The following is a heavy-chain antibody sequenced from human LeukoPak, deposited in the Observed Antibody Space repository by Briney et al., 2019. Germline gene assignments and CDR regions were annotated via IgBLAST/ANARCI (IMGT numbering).Heavy chain of an antibody. Sequence: GGSLRLSCAASGFTFSSYAMSWVRQAPGKGLEWVSAISGSGGSTYYADSVKGRFTISRDNSKNTLYLQMNSLRAEDTAVYYCAKDPSSSWYQGWFDPWGQGTLVTVSS. D-gene: IGHD6-13*01. CDR3: AKDPSSSWYQGWFDP. V-gene: IGHV3-23*01. CDR2: ISGSGGST. CDR1: GFTFSSYA. J-gene: IGHJ5*02.